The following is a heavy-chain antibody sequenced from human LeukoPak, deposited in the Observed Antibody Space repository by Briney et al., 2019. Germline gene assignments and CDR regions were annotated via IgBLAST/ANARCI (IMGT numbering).Heavy chain of an antibody. V-gene: IGHV3-48*01. J-gene: IGHJ4*02. CDR1: GFTFSSYG. D-gene: IGHD6-19*01. Sequence: GGSLRLSCAAFGFTFSSYGMNWVRQAPGKGLEWVSYISSSSSSIYYADSVKGRFTISRDNAKNSLYLQMNSLRAEDTAVYYCARERYSSGWYRWSGYYFDYWGQGTLVTVSS. CDR3: ARERYSSGWYRWSGYYFDY. CDR2: ISSSSSSI.